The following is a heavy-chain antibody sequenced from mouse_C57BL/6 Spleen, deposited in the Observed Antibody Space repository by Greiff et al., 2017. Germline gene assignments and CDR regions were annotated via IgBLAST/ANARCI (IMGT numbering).Heavy chain of an antibody. Sequence: EVQLQQSGPELVKPGASVKISCKASGYSFTDYNMNWVKQSNGKSLEWIGVINPNYGTTSYNQKFKGKATLTVYQSSSTAYMQLNSLTSEDSAVYYCARGDYYGSSYPWAYWGQGTLVTVSA. D-gene: IGHD1-1*01. V-gene: IGHV1-39*01. CDR2: INPNYGTT. CDR1: GYSFTDYN. CDR3: ARGDYYGSSYPWAY. J-gene: IGHJ3*01.